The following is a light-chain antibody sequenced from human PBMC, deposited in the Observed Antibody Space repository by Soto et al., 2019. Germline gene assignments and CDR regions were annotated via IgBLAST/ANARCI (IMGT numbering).Light chain of an antibody. Sequence: EIGMTQSPATLSVSPGERATLSCRASQSVSSNLAWYQQKPGQAPRLFIYGASTRATGIPARFSGSGSGTEFTLTISSLQSEDFAVYYCQQYNKWPPLTFGQGTKVEIK. V-gene: IGKV3-15*01. CDR1: QSVSSN. J-gene: IGKJ1*01. CDR3: QQYNKWPPLT. CDR2: GAS.